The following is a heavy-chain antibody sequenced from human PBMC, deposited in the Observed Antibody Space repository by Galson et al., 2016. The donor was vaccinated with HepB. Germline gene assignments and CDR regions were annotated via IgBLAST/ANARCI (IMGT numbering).Heavy chain of an antibody. V-gene: IGHV5-51*01. Sequence: QSGAEVKKPGESLKISCKASGYSFTSYWIGWVRQMPGKALEWMGIIYPGDSETRYSPSFQGQVIISANKSNSAAYLQWSSLKASDTATYYCASSTVVVEGIAFDIWGQGTMVTVSS. D-gene: IGHD4-23*01. CDR3: ASSTVVVEGIAFDI. J-gene: IGHJ3*02. CDR2: IYPGDSET. CDR1: GYSFTSYW.